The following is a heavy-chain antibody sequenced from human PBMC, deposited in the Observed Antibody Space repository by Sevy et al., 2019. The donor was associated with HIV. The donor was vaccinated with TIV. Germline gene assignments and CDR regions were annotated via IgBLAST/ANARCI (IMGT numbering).Heavy chain of an antibody. CDR2: IKSKTECGAT. Sequence: GGSLRLSCAASGFTFSNAWMRWVRQAPEKGLEWVGRIKSKTECGATDYAAPVKGRFTISRGDSKNSLYLQMNSLKTVYTTLYYCTITYYYDTGGYYGIDYWGQRTLVTVSS. CDR1: GFTFSNAW. V-gene: IGHV3-15*01. CDR3: TITYYYDTGGYYGIDY. J-gene: IGHJ4*02. D-gene: IGHD3-22*01.